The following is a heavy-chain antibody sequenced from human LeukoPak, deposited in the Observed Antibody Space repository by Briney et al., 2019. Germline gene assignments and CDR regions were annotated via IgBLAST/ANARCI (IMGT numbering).Heavy chain of an antibody. Sequence: GGTLRLSCAASGFTFSNAWMSWVRQAPGKGLEWVGRIKNKTDGGTTDYAVAVKGRFTISRDDSKNTLYLQMNSLKTEDTAVYYCTTDDYYYGMDVWGQGTTVTVSS. CDR3: TTDDYYYGMDV. CDR2: IKNKTDGGTT. J-gene: IGHJ6*02. CDR1: GFTFSNAW. V-gene: IGHV3-15*01.